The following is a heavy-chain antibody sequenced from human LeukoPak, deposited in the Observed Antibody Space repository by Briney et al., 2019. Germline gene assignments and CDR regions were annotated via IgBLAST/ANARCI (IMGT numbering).Heavy chain of an antibody. Sequence: SETLSLTCTVSGGSISSNNYNWGWIRQPPGKGLEWIGNIYYSGSTYYNPSLKSQVTISVDTSKDQFSLKLSSVTAADTAVYYCAREVAGTPWIDYWGQGTLVTVSS. CDR2: IYYSGST. CDR1: GGSISSNNYN. D-gene: IGHD6-19*01. V-gene: IGHV4-39*02. CDR3: AREVAGTPWIDY. J-gene: IGHJ4*02.